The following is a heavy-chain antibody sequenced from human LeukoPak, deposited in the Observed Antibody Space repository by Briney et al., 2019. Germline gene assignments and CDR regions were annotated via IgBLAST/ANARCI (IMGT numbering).Heavy chain of an antibody. J-gene: IGHJ6*03. CDR3: ARTMEGYCSGGSCYQYSYYMDV. D-gene: IGHD2-15*01. CDR1: GGSISTSNYY. CDR2: IYYSGST. Sequence: SETLSLTCTVSGGSISTSNYYWGWIRQPPGKGLEWIGYIYYSGSTNYNPSLKSRVTISVDTSKNQFSLKLTSVTAADTAVYYCARTMEGYCSGGSCYQYSYYMDVWGKGTTVTVSS. V-gene: IGHV4-61*05.